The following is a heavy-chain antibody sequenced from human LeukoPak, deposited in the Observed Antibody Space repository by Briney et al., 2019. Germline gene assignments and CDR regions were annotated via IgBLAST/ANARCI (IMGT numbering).Heavy chain of an antibody. Sequence: ASVKVSCKVSGYTLTELSMHWVRQAPGKGREWRGGFDPEDGETIYAQKFQGRVTMTEDTSTDTAYMELSSLRSEDTAVYYCATEGITFGGVIVTDYWGQGTLVTVSS. CDR2: FDPEDGET. CDR1: GYTLTELS. CDR3: ATEGITFGGVIVTDY. V-gene: IGHV1-24*01. D-gene: IGHD3-16*02. J-gene: IGHJ4*02.